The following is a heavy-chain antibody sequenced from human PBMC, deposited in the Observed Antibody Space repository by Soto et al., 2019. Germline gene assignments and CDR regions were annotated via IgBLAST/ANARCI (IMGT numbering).Heavy chain of an antibody. V-gene: IGHV3-11*01. CDR3: ARGAVTGYPHYYYAMDV. D-gene: IGHD3-9*01. CDR2: IGSSGSTI. J-gene: IGHJ6*02. CDR1: GLIFVDYY. Sequence: LRLSGAASGLIFVDYYMSWIRQAPGKGLEWVSYIGSSGSTIYYADSVKGRFTISRDNAKKSLYLQMNSLRVEDTAVYYCARGAVTGYPHYYYAMDVWGQGATVTVSS.